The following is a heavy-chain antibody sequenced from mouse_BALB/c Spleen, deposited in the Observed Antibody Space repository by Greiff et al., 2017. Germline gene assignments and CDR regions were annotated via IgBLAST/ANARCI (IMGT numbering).Heavy chain of an antibody. CDR1: GYTFTDYE. CDR3: TSGYGNYGY. J-gene: IGHJ2*01. V-gene: IGHV1-15*01. Sequence: QVQLKESGAELVRPGASVTLSCKASGYTFTDYEMHWVKQTPVHGLEWIGAIDPETGGTAYNQKFKGKATLTADKSSSTAYMELRSLTSEDSAVYYCTSGYGNYGYWGQGTTLTVSS. D-gene: IGHD2-1*01. CDR2: IDPETGGT.